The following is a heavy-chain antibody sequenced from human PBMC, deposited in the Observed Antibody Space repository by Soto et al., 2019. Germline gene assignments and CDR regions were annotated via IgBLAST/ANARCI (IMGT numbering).Heavy chain of an antibody. CDR2: INPSGGST. Sequence: DSVKVSCKASGYTFTSYYMHWVRQAPGQGLEWMGIINPSGGSTSYAQKFQGRVTMTRDTSTSTVYMELSSLRSEDTAVYYCATPSEDTDYYYYGMDVWGQGTTITVSS. CDR1: GYTFTSYY. CDR3: ATPSEDTDYYYYGMDV. J-gene: IGHJ6*02. D-gene: IGHD5-18*01. V-gene: IGHV1-46*01.